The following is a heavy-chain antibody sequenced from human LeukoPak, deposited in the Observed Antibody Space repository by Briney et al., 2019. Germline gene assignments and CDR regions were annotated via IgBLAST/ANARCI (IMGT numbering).Heavy chain of an antibody. D-gene: IGHD3-10*01. Sequence: GGSLRLSCAASGFTFSSYSMNWVRQAPGKGLEWVSSISSSSSYIYYADSVKGRFTISRDNAKNSLYLQINSLRAEDTAVYYCARDITLYVDYWGQGTLVTVSS. CDR1: GFTFSSYS. J-gene: IGHJ4*02. V-gene: IGHV3-21*01. CDR3: ARDITLYVDY. CDR2: ISSSSSYI.